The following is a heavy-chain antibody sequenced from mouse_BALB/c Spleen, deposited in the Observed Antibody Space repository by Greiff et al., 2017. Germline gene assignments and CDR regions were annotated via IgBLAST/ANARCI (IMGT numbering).Heavy chain of an antibody. D-gene: IGHD5-1*01. J-gene: IGHJ4*01. Sequence: DVMLVESGGGLVQPGGSRKLSCAASGFTFSSFGMHWVRQAPEKGLEWVAYISSGSSTIYYADTVKGRFTISRDNPKNTLFLQMTSLRSEDTAMYYCARCTRDDAMDYWGQGTSVTVSS. CDR3: ARCTRDDAMDY. CDR2: ISSGSSTI. CDR1: GFTFSSFG. V-gene: IGHV5-17*02.